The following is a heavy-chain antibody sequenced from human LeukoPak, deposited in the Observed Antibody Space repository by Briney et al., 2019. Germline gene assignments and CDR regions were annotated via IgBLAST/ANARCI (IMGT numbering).Heavy chain of an antibody. CDR1: GFTFSSYS. J-gene: IGHJ4*02. Sequence: GGSLRLSCAASGFTFSSYSMNWVRQAPGKGLEWVSSISSSSSYIYYADSVKGRFTISRDNAKNSLYLQMNSLSAEDTAVYYCARVFPPRPLDYWGQGTLVTVSS. D-gene: IGHD3-3*01. CDR3: ARVFPPRPLDY. CDR2: ISSSSSYI. V-gene: IGHV3-21*01.